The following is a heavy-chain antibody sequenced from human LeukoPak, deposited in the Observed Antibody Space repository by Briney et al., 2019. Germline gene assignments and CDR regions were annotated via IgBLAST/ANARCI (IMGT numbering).Heavy chain of an antibody. Sequence: ASVKVSCKASGYTFTSYYMHWVRQAPGQGLEWMGIINPSGGTTSHAQKFQGRVTMTRDTSTSTVYMELSSLRSEDTAVYYCARSNGVGSDFDYWGQGTLVTVSS. CDR1: GYTFTSYY. V-gene: IGHV1-46*03. J-gene: IGHJ4*02. CDR2: INPSGGTT. D-gene: IGHD2-8*01. CDR3: ARSNGVGSDFDY.